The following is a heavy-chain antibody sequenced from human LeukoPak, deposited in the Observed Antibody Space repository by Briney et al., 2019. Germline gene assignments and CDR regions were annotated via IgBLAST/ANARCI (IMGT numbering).Heavy chain of an antibody. V-gene: IGHV1-18*01. CDR3: ARDIVVVPAAIFRYFDY. Sequence: ASAKVSCKASGYTFTSYGISWVRQAPGQGLEWMGWISAYNGNTNYAQKLQGRVTMTTDTSTSTAYMELRSLRSDDTAVYYCARDIVVVPAAIFRYFDYWGQGTLVTVSS. J-gene: IGHJ4*02. CDR1: GYTFTSYG. D-gene: IGHD2-2*02. CDR2: ISAYNGNT.